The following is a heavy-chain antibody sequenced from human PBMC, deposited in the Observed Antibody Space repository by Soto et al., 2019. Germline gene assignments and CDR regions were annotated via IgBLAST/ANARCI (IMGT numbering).Heavy chain of an antibody. CDR3: ARAVAAYSSGIDLDY. CDR2: INAGNGNT. J-gene: IGHJ4*02. V-gene: IGHV1-3*01. Sequence: VASVKVSCKASGYTFTSYAMHWVRQAPGQRLEWMGWINAGNGNTKYSQKFQGRVTITRDTSASTAYMELSSLRSEDTAVYYCARAVAAYSSGIDLDYWGQGTLVTVSS. D-gene: IGHD3-10*01. CDR1: GYTFTSYA.